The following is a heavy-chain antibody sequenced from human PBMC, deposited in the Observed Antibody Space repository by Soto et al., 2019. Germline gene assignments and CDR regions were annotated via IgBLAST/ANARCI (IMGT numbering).Heavy chain of an antibody. Sequence: EVQLVESGGGWVQPGRSLRHSCAASGFTFDVYAMHWVRQAPGKGLEWVSGINYNSGSVGYADSVKGRFTISRDNAKNSLHLQMNSLRAEDTAVYYCAKDISLRGWVYLVVEYWGQGILVTVSP. J-gene: IGHJ4*02. CDR1: GFTFDVYA. CDR2: INYNSGSV. D-gene: IGHD6-13*01. V-gene: IGHV3-9*01. CDR3: AKDISLRGWVYLVVEY.